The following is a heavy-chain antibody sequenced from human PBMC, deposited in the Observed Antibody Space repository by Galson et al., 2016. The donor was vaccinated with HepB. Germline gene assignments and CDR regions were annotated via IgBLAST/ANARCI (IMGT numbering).Heavy chain of an antibody. V-gene: IGHV3-64D*08. Sequence: SLRLSCAASGFTFSSYAMHWVRQPPGKGLEYVSGIDNNGGSTYYADSVRGRFTISRDNSKNTLYLQMSSLRAEDTAVYYCMKGSYSSGWSNWFDPWGQGTLVSVSS. CDR2: IDNNGGST. CDR3: MKGSYSSGWSNWFDP. J-gene: IGHJ5*02. D-gene: IGHD6-19*01. CDR1: GFTFSSYA.